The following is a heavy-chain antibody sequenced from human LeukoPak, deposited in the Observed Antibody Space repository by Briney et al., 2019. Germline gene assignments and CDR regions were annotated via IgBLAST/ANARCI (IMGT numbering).Heavy chain of an antibody. CDR2: ISYDGSNK. V-gene: IGHV3-30-3*01. CDR3: ARGRLNYFDY. J-gene: IGHJ4*02. D-gene: IGHD4/OR15-4a*01. Sequence: PGGSLRLSCAASGFTFSSYAMHWVRQAPGKGLEWVAVISYDGSNKYYADSVKGRFTISRDNSKNTLYPQMNSLRAEDTAVYYCARGRLNYFDYWGQGTLVTVSS. CDR1: GFTFSSYA.